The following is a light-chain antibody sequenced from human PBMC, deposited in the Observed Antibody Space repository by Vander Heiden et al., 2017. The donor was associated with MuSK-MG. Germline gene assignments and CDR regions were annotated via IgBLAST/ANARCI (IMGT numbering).Light chain of an antibody. CDR3: QSADSSGTYRV. CDR1: TLPKQY. J-gene: IGLJ3*02. CDR2: KDR. Sequence: SYALTQPPSVSVSSGQTARITCSGDTLPKQYAYWYQQRPGQAPLLVIYKDRQRPSGIPERFSGSSSGTTVTLTISGVQAEDEADYYGQSADSSGTYRVFGGGTKLTVL. V-gene: IGLV3-25*03.